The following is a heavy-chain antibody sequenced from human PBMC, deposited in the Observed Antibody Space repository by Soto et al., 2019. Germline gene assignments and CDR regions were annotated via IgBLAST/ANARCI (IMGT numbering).Heavy chain of an antibody. J-gene: IGHJ4*02. Sequence: SETLSLTCTVSGDSMSSSNWWNWVRQPPGKGLEWIGEAHHSGRTNYNPSLKSRVTVSVDRSQNRFSLKLSSVTAADTAVYYCARSEATALDYWGQGTLVTVSS. CDR3: ARSEATALDY. CDR1: GDSMSSSNW. V-gene: IGHV4-4*02. CDR2: AHHSGRT.